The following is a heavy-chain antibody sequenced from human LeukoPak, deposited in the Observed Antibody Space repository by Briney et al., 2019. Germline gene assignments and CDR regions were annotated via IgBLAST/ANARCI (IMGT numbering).Heavy chain of an antibody. D-gene: IGHD4-17*01. CDR3: AKDLPPPAYGALDF. CDR1: GFSFSSYA. J-gene: IGHJ4*02. V-gene: IGHV3-23*01. Sequence: GGSLRLSCAASGFSFSSYAVSWVRQAPGKGLEWVSIISGSGGNTYYADSVKGRFTISRDNSKNTLFLQMNSLRGEDTAVYYCAKDLPPPAYGALDFWGQGTLVTVSS. CDR2: ISGSGGNT.